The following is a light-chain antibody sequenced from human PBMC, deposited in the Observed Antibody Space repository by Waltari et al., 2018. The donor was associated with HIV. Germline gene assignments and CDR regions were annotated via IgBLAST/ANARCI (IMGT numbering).Light chain of an antibody. CDR2: RNN. Sequence: QSVLTQPPSASGTPGQRVTISCSGSNSNIGSTYVYWYQPLPGTTPKLLIYRNNQRPAGVPARFSGSRSGTSASLAISGLRSEDEADYYCAAWDDSLSDRVFGGGTKVTVL. J-gene: IGLJ3*02. CDR3: AAWDDSLSDRV. CDR1: NSNIGSTY. V-gene: IGLV1-47*01.